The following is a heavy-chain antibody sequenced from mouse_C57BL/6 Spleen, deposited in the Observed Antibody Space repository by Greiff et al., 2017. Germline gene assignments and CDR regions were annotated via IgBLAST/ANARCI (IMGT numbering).Heavy chain of an antibody. Sequence: DVKLVESGGGLVKPGGSLKLSCAASGFTFSDYGMHWVRQAPEKGLEWVAYISSGSSTIYYADTVKGRFTISRDNAQNTLFLQMTSLRSEDTAMYYCARDWDGDYWGQGTTLTVSS. V-gene: IGHV5-17*01. J-gene: IGHJ2*01. CDR3: ARDWDGDY. CDR2: ISSGSSTI. CDR1: GFTFSDYG. D-gene: IGHD4-1*01.